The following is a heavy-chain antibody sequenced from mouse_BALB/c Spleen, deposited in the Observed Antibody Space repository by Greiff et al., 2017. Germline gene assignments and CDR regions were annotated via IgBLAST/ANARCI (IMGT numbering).Heavy chain of an antibody. Sequence: VQLQQSGAELVRPGASVKLSCTASGFNIKDYYMHWVKQRPEQGLEWIGWIDPENGDTEYAPKFQGKATMTADTSSNTAYLQLSSLTSEDTAVYYCNALYDYDGYAMDYWGQGTSVTVSS. CDR1: GFNIKDYY. CDR2: IDPENGDT. V-gene: IGHV14-4*02. D-gene: IGHD2-4*01. CDR3: NALYDYDGYAMDY. J-gene: IGHJ4*01.